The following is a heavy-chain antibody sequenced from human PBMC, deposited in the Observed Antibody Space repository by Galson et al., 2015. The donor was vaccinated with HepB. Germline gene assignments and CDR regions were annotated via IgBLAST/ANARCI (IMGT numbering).Heavy chain of an antibody. CDR3: ATSAPSSTSHFDY. CDR2: FDPEDGET. D-gene: IGHD2-2*01. V-gene: IGHV1-24*01. J-gene: IGHJ4*02. CDR1: GYTLTELS. Sequence: SVKVSCKVSGYTLTELSMHWVRQAPGKGLEWMGGFDPEDGETIYAQKFQGRVTMTEDTSTDTAYMELSSLRSEDTAVYYCATSAPSSTSHFDYWGQGTLVTVSS.